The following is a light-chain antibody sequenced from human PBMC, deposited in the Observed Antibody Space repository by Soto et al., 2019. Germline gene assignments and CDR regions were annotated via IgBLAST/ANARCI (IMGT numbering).Light chain of an antibody. J-gene: IGLJ1*01. CDR1: NNDFENYNL. Sequence: QSALTQPASVSGSPGQSITISCTGTNNDFENYNLVSWYQQHPGKAPKLIIFEGTKRPSGVSNRFSGSKSGNTASLTVSGLQAEDEADYYCCSYAGSSTLVFGTGTKLTVL. CDR3: CSYAGSSTLV. CDR2: EGT. V-gene: IGLV2-23*01.